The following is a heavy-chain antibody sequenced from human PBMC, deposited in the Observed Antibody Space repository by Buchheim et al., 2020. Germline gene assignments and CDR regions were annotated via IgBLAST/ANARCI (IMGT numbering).Heavy chain of an antibody. Sequence: QVQLQQWGAGLLKPSETLSLTCAVYGGSFSGYYWSWIRQPPGKGLEWIGEINHSGSTNYNPSLKSRVTISVNTSKNQVALKLSSVTAADTAVYYCARGRDYYDSSGYYIWGQGTL. V-gene: IGHV4-34*01. J-gene: IGHJ4*02. CDR3: ARGRDYYDSSGYYI. CDR1: GGSFSGYY. CDR2: INHSGST. D-gene: IGHD3-22*01.